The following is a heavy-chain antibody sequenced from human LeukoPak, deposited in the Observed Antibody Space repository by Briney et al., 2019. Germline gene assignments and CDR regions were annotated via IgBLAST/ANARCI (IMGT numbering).Heavy chain of an antibody. CDR3: ARDSTPLYYYYYYMDV. CDR1: GYTFTSYG. Sequence: ASVKVSCKASGYTFTSYGISWVRQAPGQGLEWMGWISAYNGNTNYAQKLQGRVTMTTDTSTCTAYMELRSLRSDDTAVYYCARDSTPLYYYYYYMDVWGKGTTVTVSS. CDR2: ISAYNGNT. V-gene: IGHV1-18*01. D-gene: IGHD2-15*01. J-gene: IGHJ6*03.